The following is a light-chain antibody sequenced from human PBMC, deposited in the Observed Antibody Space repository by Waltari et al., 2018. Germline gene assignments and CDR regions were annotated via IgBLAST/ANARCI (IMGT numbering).Light chain of an antibody. CDR2: KAS. J-gene: IGKJ2*01. Sequence: DIQMTQSPSTLSASVGDRVTITCRASQSISSWLAWYQQKPGKAPKLLIYKASSLESGVPSSFRGSGSGTEFTLTISSLQPDEFATYYCQQYNSYPYTVGHGTKLEIK. CDR3: QQYNSYPYT. V-gene: IGKV1-5*03. CDR1: QSISSW.